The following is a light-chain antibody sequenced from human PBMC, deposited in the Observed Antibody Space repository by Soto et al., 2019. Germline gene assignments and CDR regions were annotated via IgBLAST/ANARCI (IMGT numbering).Light chain of an antibody. CDR1: SSDVGGYNY. V-gene: IGLV2-14*01. CDR2: EVS. J-gene: IGLJ2*01. CDR3: SSYTSSSTLGVV. Sequence: QSALTQPASVSGSPGQSITISCTGTSSDVGGYNYVSWYQQHPGKAPKLMIYEVSNRPSGVSNRFSGSKSSNTASLTISGLQAEDVGDYYCSSYTSSSTLGVVFGGGTKLTVL.